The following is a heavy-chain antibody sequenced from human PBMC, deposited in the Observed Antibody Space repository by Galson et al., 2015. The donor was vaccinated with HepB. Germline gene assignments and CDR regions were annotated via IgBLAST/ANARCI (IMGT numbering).Heavy chain of an antibody. CDR1: GYTFTRYH. V-gene: IGHV1-46*01. CDR3: ARGQVLYSGSYYDDAFDI. D-gene: IGHD1-26*01. J-gene: IGHJ3*02. CDR2: INPSGGST. Sequence: SVKVSCKASGYTFTRYHVHWVRQAPGQGLEWVGKINPSGGSTTCAQKFQGRVTMTRDTSTNTVYMELSSLRSDDTAVYYCARGQVLYSGSYYDDAFDIWGQGTMVTVSS.